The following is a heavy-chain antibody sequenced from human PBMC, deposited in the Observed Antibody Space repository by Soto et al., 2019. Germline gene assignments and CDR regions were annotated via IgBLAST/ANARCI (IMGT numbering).Heavy chain of an antibody. Sequence: PSETLSLTCSVSGGSLTSGGYYWSWVRHHPGKDLQWVGSIHYNGDTYYNPSLRSRTSISLDTSENRFSLMLSSVTAADTAVYFCARWAPRDRGVRTYSHFWGPGPLVTVSS. V-gene: IGHV4-31*03. CDR1: GGSLTSGGYY. D-gene: IGHD3-10*01. J-gene: IGHJ4*02. CDR2: IHYNGDT. CDR3: ARWAPRDRGVRTYSHF.